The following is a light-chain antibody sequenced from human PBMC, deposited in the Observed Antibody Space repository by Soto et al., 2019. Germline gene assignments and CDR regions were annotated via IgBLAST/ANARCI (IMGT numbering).Light chain of an antibody. CDR3: QQYNIYWT. V-gene: IGKV1-5*01. CDR1: QSISSW. Sequence: EIQMTQSPSTLSASVGDRVTITCRASQSISSWLAWYQQKPGKAPKLLIYDASSLESGVPSRFSGSGSGTEFTLTISSLQPDDFATYYCQQYNIYWTFGQGTKVDIK. CDR2: DAS. J-gene: IGKJ1*01.